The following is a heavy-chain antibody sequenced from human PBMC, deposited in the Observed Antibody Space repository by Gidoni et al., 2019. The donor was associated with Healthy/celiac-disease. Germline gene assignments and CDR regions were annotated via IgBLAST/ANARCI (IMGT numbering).Heavy chain of an antibody. CDR1: VGSFRGYY. J-gene: IGHJ4*02. D-gene: IGHD4-17*01. V-gene: IGHV4-34*01. Sequence: QVQLQQCGAGLLKPSETLSLTCAVYVGSFRGYYCSWIRQPPGKGLEWSGEINHSGSTNYNPSLKSQVTISVDTSKNQFSLKLSSVTAADTAVYYCARGGGYGGRRRYFDYWGQGTLVTVSS. CDR2: INHSGST. CDR3: ARGGGYGGRRRYFDY.